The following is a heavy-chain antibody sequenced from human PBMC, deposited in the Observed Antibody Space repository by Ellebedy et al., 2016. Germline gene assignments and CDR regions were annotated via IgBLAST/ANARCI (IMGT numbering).Heavy chain of an antibody. J-gene: IGHJ2*01. Sequence: GESLKISXAASGFTFSSFWMTWVRQAPGKGLEWVANIKQDGSEKYYVDSVKGRFTISRDNAKNSLYLQMNSLRDEDTAVYYCAKGRGVEFWGRGTPVTVSS. CDR1: GFTFSSFW. D-gene: IGHD3-16*01. CDR3: AKGRGVEF. CDR2: IKQDGSEK. V-gene: IGHV3-7*01.